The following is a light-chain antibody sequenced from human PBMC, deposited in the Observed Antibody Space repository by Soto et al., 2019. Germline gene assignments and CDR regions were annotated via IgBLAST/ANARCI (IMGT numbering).Light chain of an antibody. J-gene: IGKJ1*01. CDR2: NTS. CDR3: QHTLKWPPT. V-gene: IGKV3-15*01. Sequence: EIVLTQSPGTLSLSPGEGATVSCRVSQSINSKSLVWYQRKFGQAPRLLIYNTSARAAGIPARFSGSGSATEFTLTISSLQSEDFALYYCQHTLKWPPTFGQGTRVEI. CDR1: QSINSKS.